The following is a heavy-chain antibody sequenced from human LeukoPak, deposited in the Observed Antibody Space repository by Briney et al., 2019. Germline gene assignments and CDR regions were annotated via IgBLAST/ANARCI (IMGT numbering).Heavy chain of an antibody. CDR1: GFTFSSYA. V-gene: IGHV3-23*01. D-gene: IGHD3-9*01. CDR3: AKAEGYDILTGLDY. CDR2: IGAGGGST. J-gene: IGHJ4*02. Sequence: GGSLRLSCATSGFTFSSYAMSWVRQAPGKGLEWVSGIGAGGGSTYYADSVKGRFTISRDNSKNTLYLQKNSLRTEDTAVYYCAKAEGYDILTGLDYWGQGTLVTVSS.